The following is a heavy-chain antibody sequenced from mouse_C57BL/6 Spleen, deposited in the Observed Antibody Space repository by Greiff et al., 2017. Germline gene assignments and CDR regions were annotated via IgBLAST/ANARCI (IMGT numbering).Heavy chain of an antibody. V-gene: IGHV5-4*01. CDR1: GFTFSSYA. D-gene: IGHD1-1*01. CDR2: ISDGGSYT. Sequence: EVQRVESGGGLVKPGGSLKLSCAASGFTFSSYAMSWVRQTPEKRLEWVATISDGGSYTYYPDNVKGRFTISRDNAKNNLYLQMSHLKSEDTAMYYCARETNDYGSSYSWFAYWGQGTLVTVSA. J-gene: IGHJ3*01. CDR3: ARETNDYGSSYSWFAY.